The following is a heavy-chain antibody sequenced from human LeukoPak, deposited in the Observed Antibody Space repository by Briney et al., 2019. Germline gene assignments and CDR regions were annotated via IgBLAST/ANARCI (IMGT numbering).Heavy chain of an antibody. D-gene: IGHD1-26*01. J-gene: IGHJ4*02. CDR3: AKDQKWELLPFDY. V-gene: IGHV3-23*01. CDR1: GFTFSSYA. Sequence: GGSLRLSCAASGFTFSSYAMSWVRQAPGKGLEWVSAISGSGGSTYYADSVKGRFTISGDNSKNTLYLQMNSLRAEDTAVYYCAKDQKWELLPFDYWGQGTLVTVSS. CDR2: ISGSGGST.